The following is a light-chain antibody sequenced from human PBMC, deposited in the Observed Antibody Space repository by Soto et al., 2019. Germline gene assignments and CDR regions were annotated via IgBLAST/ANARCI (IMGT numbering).Light chain of an antibody. Sequence: EIVLTQSPGTLSLSPGERVTLSFSASQSLSSSNLAWYQQKPGQAPRLLIYGASSRATGIPDRFSGSGSRTDFTLTISRLEPEDFAVYYCQQYVISPWTFGQGTKVDIK. CDR3: QQYVISPWT. V-gene: IGKV3-20*01. CDR2: GAS. CDR1: QSLSSSN. J-gene: IGKJ1*01.